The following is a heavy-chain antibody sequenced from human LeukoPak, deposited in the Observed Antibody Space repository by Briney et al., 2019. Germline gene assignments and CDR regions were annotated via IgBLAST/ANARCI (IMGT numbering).Heavy chain of an antibody. CDR2: INPSGGST. V-gene: IGHV1-46*01. Sequence: ASVKVSCKASGYTFTSYYMHRVRQAPGQGLEWMGIINPSGGSTSYAQKFQGRVTMTRDTSTSTVYMELSSLRSEDTAVYYCARELTRANDAFDIWGQGTMVTVSS. CDR3: ARELTRANDAFDI. D-gene: IGHD4/OR15-4a*01. J-gene: IGHJ3*02. CDR1: GYTFTSYY.